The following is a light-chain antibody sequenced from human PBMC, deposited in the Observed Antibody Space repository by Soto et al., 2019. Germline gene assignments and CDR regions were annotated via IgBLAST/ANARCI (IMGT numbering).Light chain of an antibody. V-gene: IGKV3-20*01. J-gene: IGKJ1*01. CDR3: QQYGSSGT. CDR1: QSVSSSF. Sequence: ENVLTQAQGTLWLACGERGTLYYWASQSVSSSFLAWYQQKPGQAPRLLIYGASNRATGIPDRFSGSGSGTDFTLTISRLEPEDFAVYYCQQYGSSGTFGQGNKVDI. CDR2: GAS.